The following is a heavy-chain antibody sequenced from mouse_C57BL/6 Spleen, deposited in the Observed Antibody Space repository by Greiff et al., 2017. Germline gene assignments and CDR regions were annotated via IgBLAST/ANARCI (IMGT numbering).Heavy chain of an antibody. J-gene: IGHJ4*01. CDR2: INPNYGTT. CDR3: ARRELPGGAMDY. CDR1: GYSFTDYN. V-gene: IGHV1-39*01. Sequence: EVKLQESVPELVKPGASVKISCKASGYSFTDYNMNWVKQSNGKSLEWIGVINPNYGTTSYNQKFKGKATLTVDQSSSTAYMQLNSLTSEDSAVYYCARRELPGGAMDYWGQGTSVTVSS.